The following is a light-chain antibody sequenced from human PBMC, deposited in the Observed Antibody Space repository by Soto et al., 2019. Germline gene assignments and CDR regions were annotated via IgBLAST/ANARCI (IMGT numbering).Light chain of an antibody. J-gene: IGKJ5*01. Sequence: ENVLTQSPGTLSLSPGERATLSCRASQTVSSYLTWYQQRPGQAPRLLIYGASKRATGIPDRFSGSGSGTDFTLTISRLEPEDFALYYCKQYGTSPITFGPGTRLEIK. V-gene: IGKV3-20*01. CDR2: GAS. CDR1: QTVSSY. CDR3: KQYGTSPIT.